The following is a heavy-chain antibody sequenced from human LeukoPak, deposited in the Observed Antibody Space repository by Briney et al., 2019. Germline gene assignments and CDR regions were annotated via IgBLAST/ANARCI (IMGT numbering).Heavy chain of an antibody. J-gene: IGHJ4*02. CDR3: ARRKGGDYHFDY. D-gene: IGHD4-17*01. Sequence: GGSLRLSCAASGFTFNDYAMHWVRQAPGKGLEWVSLISWDSGNTYYSDSVKGRFTISRDNSKNSLSLQMNSLRAEDTALYFCARRKGGDYHFDYWGQGTLVTVSS. V-gene: IGHV3-43D*03. CDR1: GFTFNDYA. CDR2: ISWDSGNT.